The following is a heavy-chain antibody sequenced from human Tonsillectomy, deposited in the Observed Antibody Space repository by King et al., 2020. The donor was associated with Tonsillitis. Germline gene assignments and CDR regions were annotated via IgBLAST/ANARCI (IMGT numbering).Heavy chain of an antibody. CDR2: IYYSGST. J-gene: IGHJ4*02. Sequence: QLQESGPGLVKPSETLSLTCTVSGGSISSYYWSWIRQPPGKGLEWIGYIYYSGSTNYNPSLKSRVTISVDTSKNQFSLKPSSVTAADTAVYYCAKLRTAAIFDYWGQGTLVTVSS. CDR3: AKLRTAAIFDY. D-gene: IGHD2-2*02. V-gene: IGHV4-59*08. CDR1: GGSISSYY.